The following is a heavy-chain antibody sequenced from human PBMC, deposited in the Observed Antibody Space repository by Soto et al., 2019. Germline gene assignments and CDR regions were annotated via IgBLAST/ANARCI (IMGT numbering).Heavy chain of an antibody. CDR2: ISGSGGST. V-gene: IGHV3-23*01. J-gene: IGHJ6*01. CDR1: GFTLSSYA. CDR3: AKGAAAAGNPPQIYYYYGMDV. Sequence: PGGSLRLSCAASGFTLSSYAMSWVRQAPGKGLEWVSAISGSGGSTYYADSVKGRFTISRDNSKNTLYLQMNSLRAEDTAVYYCAKGAAAAGNPPQIYYYYGMDVWGQGTTVSVSS. D-gene: IGHD6-13*01.